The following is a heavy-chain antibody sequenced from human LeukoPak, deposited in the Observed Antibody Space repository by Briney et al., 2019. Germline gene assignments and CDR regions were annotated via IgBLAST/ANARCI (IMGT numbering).Heavy chain of an antibody. V-gene: IGHV1-2*02. CDR3: AREHDFWSGYFVY. CDR1: GYTFTGYY. D-gene: IGHD3-3*01. Sequence: GASVKVSCKASGYTFTGYYMHWVRQAPGQGLEWMGWINPNSGGTNYAQKFQGRVTMTRDTSISTAYMELSRLRSDDTAVYYCAREHDFWSGYFVYWGQGTQVTVSS. J-gene: IGHJ4*02. CDR2: INPNSGGT.